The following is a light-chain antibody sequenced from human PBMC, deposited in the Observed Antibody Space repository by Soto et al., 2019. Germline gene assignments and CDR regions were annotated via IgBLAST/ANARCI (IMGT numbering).Light chain of an antibody. CDR1: ESVSSTS. V-gene: IGKV3-20*01. Sequence: EIVLTQSPGTLSLSPGERATLSCRASESVSSTSLAWYQQKPGQAPRLLMYGVSRRATGIPDRISGSGSGTDFTFTINILEPEDFAFYFCQKYEKSVWTFVQGTKVDIK. CDR2: GVS. J-gene: IGKJ1*01. CDR3: QKYEKSVWT.